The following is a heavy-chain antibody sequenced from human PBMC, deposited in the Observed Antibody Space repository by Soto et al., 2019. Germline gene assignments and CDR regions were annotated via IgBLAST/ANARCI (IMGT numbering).Heavy chain of an antibody. V-gene: IGHV1-69*06. CDR1: GDTFSNYA. D-gene: IGHD3-10*01. J-gene: IGHJ6*02. Sequence: QVELVQSGIEVKNPGSSVKVSCKASGDTFSNYAINWVRQAPGQGLEWMGGIIPFYDKPNYAENFLGRVTISADKFTATAYLEVSSLRSEDTAVYFCARGCRELFFYAMDVWGRGTPVIVSS. CDR2: IIPFYDKP. CDR3: ARGCRELFFYAMDV.